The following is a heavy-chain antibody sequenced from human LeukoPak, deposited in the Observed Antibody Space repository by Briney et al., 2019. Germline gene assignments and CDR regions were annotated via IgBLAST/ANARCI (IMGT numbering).Heavy chain of an antibody. Sequence: GGSLRLSCAASGFTFSSYWMSWVRQAQGNGLEWVAHIKQDGSEKYYVDSVKGRFTISRDNAKNSLYLQMNSLRAEDTAVYYCARHTKGRTYGMDVWGQGTTVTVSS. J-gene: IGHJ6*02. V-gene: IGHV3-7*04. CDR1: GFTFSSYW. CDR2: IKQDGSEK. CDR3: ARHTKGRTYGMDV. D-gene: IGHD2-8*01.